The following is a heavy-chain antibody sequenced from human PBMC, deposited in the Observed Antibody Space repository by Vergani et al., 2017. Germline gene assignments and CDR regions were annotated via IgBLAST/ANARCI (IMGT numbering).Heavy chain of an antibody. CDR2: IRYDGSNK. Sequence: QVQLVESGGGVVQPGGSLRLSCAASGFTFSSYGMHWVRQAPGKGLEWVAFIRYDGSNKYYADSVKGRFTISRDNSKNTLYLQMNSLRAEDTAVYYCAKERYVDYALVFDPWGQGTLVTVSS. CDR1: GFTFSSYG. J-gene: IGHJ5*02. CDR3: AKERYVDYALVFDP. V-gene: IGHV3-30*02. D-gene: IGHD4-17*01.